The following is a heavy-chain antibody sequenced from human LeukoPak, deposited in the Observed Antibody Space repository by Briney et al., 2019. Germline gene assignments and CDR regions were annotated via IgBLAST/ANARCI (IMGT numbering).Heavy chain of an antibody. V-gene: IGHV3-21*01. J-gene: IGHJ4*02. CDR3: ARAPHPYCSGGNCIYFDY. Sequence: GGSLRLSCAASGFTFSSYSMNWVRQAPGKGLKWVSSISSSSSYIYYTDSVKGRFTLSRDNAKKSLYLQMNSLRAEDTAVYYCARAPHPYCSGGNCIYFDYWGQGTLVTVSS. CDR2: ISSSSSYI. D-gene: IGHD2-15*01. CDR1: GFTFSSYS.